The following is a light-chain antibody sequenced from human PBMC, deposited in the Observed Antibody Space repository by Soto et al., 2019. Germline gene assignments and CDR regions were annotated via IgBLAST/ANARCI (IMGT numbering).Light chain of an antibody. CDR3: QQRSNWPPSVT. CDR1: QSVSSY. V-gene: IGKV3-11*01. J-gene: IGKJ4*01. Sequence: EIVLTQSPATLSLSPGERATLSCRASQSVSSYLAWYQQKPGQAPRLLIYDASNRATGIPARFSGSGSGTDFPLTISSLGPEDFAVYYCQQRSNWPPSVTFGGGTKVEIK. CDR2: DAS.